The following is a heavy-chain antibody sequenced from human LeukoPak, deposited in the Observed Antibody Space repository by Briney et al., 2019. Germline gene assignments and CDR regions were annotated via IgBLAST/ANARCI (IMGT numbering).Heavy chain of an antibody. CDR2: ISSSSSYI. Sequence: GGSLRLSCAASGFTFSSYSMNWVRQAPGKGLEWVSSISSSSSYIYYADSVKGRFTISRDNSKNTLYLQMNSLRAEDTAVYYCAKDLSEAKLLWFGEPLDYWGQGTLVTVSS. CDR3: AKDLSEAKLLWFGEPLDY. V-gene: IGHV3-21*04. J-gene: IGHJ4*02. CDR1: GFTFSSYS. D-gene: IGHD3-10*01.